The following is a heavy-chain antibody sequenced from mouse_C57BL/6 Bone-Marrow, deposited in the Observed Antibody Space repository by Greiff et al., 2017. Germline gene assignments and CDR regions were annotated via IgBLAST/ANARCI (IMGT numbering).Heavy chain of an antibody. CDR3: ARSLYDYHYYAMDY. D-gene: IGHD2-4*01. CDR2: IYPGGGYT. CDR1: GYTFTNYW. J-gene: IGHJ4*01. Sequence: QVQLQQSGAELVRPGTSVKMSCKASGYTFTNYWIGWAKQRPGHGLAWIGDIYPGGGYTNYNEKFKGKATLTADKSSSTAYMQFSSLTSEDSAIYYCARSLYDYHYYAMDYWGQGTSVTVSS. V-gene: IGHV1-63*01.